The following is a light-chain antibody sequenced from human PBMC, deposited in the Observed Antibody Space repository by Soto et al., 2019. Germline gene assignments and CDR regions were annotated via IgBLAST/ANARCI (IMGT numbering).Light chain of an antibody. V-gene: IGKV1-5*01. CDR3: QQYNTYSRT. CDR2: DAS. Sequence: IQMTQYPSTLSASVGDRVTITCRASQSISGSLAWYQQKPGKAPELLIYDASSLQGGVPSRFSGSGSGTEFTLTISSLQPDDFATYYCQQYNTYSRTFGQGTKVDI. CDR1: QSISGS. J-gene: IGKJ1*01.